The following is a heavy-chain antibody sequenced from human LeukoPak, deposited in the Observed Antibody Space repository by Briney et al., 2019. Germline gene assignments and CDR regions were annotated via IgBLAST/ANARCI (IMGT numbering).Heavy chain of an antibody. CDR3: ARSGGAWYSGSYEGWFDP. CDR2: INHSGST. Sequence: PSETLSLTCAVYGGSFSGYYWSWLRQPPGKGLEWIGEINHSGSTNYNPSLKSRVTISVDTSKNQFSLKLSSVTAADTAVYYCARSGGAWYSGSYEGWFDPWGQGTLVTVSS. D-gene: IGHD1-26*01. CDR1: GGSFSGYY. J-gene: IGHJ5*02. V-gene: IGHV4-34*01.